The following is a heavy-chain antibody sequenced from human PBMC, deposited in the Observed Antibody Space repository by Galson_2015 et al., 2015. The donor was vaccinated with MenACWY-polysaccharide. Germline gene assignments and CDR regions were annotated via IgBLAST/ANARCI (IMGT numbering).Heavy chain of an antibody. CDR2: SGSGGGL. CDR1: GFSFSANG. Sequence: SLRLSCAASGFSFSANGMSWVRQAPGRGLEWVSGSGSGGGLYYAESVKGRFTISRDNSKDTVHLQMDSLRAEDTAVYYCVKGGWADNWGQGTLVTVSS. CDR3: VKGGWADN. D-gene: IGHD1-26*01. V-gene: IGHV3-23*01. J-gene: IGHJ4*02.